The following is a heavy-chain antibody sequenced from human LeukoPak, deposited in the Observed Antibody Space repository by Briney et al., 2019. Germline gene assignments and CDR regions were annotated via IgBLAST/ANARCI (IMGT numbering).Heavy chain of an antibody. CDR3: AKGGKWDVTPFDY. Sequence: GGSLRLSCAASGFTFTSYSMNWVRQAPGKGLEWVSTISGGGGSTYYAGSVKGRFTISRDNSKNTLYLQVNSLRAEDTAVYYCAKGGKWDVTPFDYWGQGTLVTVSS. CDR1: GFTFTSYS. J-gene: IGHJ4*02. CDR2: ISGGGGST. D-gene: IGHD1-26*01. V-gene: IGHV3-23*01.